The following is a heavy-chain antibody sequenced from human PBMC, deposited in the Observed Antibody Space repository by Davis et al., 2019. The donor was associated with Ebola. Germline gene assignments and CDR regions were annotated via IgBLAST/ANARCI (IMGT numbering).Heavy chain of an antibody. Sequence: GESLKISCAASGFTFSSYSMNWVRQAPGKGLEWVSSISSSSSYIYYAGSVKGRFTISRDNAKNSLYLQMNSLRAEDTAVYYCARGGQDHAGLWFRESPEGFDPWGQGTLVTVSS. D-gene: IGHD3-10*01. V-gene: IGHV3-21*01. J-gene: IGHJ5*02. CDR2: ISSSSSYI. CDR1: GFTFSSYS. CDR3: ARGGQDHAGLWFRESPEGFDP.